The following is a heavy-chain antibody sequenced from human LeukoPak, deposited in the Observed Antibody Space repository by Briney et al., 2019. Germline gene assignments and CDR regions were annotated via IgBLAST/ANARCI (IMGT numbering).Heavy chain of an antibody. CDR2: ISAYNGNT. V-gene: IGHV1-18*04. CDR3: ARDYRYCSGGSCYSGY. Sequence: ASVKVSCKASGYTXTSYGISWVRQAPGQGLEWMGWISAYNGNTNYAQKLQGRVTMTTDTSTSTAYMELRSLRSDDTAVYYCARDYRYCSGGSCYSGYWGQGTLVTVSS. CDR1: GYTXTSYG. D-gene: IGHD2-15*01. J-gene: IGHJ4*02.